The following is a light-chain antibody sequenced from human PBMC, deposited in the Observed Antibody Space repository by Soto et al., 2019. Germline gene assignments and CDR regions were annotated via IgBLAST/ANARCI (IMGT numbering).Light chain of an antibody. CDR2: DTT. J-gene: IGLJ3*02. Sequence: QAVVTQEPSLTVSPGGTVTLTCASSTGPFTTSHYTYWIQKKTGQAPRTLIYDTTQRHPWTPARFSASLLGGKAALTLSGAKPDDEADYYCFLSHKGPWVFGGGTKLTVL. CDR1: TGPFTTSHY. V-gene: IGLV7-46*01. CDR3: FLSHKGPWV.